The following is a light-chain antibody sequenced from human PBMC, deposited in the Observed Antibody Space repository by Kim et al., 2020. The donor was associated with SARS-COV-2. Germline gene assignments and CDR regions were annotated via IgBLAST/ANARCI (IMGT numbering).Light chain of an antibody. Sequence: LSPGERATPSCSARQSVTSDYLAWYQHKPGQAPRLLIYGASSRVTGMPDRFSGSGSGTDFTLTISRLESEDFAVYYCQQYGSSPYTFGQGTKLEIK. CDR3: QQYGSSPYT. V-gene: IGKV3-20*01. J-gene: IGKJ2*01. CDR2: GAS. CDR1: QSVTSDY.